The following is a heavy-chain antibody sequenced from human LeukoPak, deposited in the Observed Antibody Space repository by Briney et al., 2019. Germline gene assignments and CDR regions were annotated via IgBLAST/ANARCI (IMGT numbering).Heavy chain of an antibody. Sequence: GALRLSCAASGFTVSSNFMSWVRQAPGKGLEWVSVIYSGGSTYYADSVKGRFTISRDNSKNTLYLQMNSLRVEDTAVYYCALGLVTDYWGQGTLVTVSS. D-gene: IGHD3-9*01. V-gene: IGHV3-66*01. CDR1: GFTVSSNF. J-gene: IGHJ4*02. CDR2: IYSGGST. CDR3: ALGLVTDY.